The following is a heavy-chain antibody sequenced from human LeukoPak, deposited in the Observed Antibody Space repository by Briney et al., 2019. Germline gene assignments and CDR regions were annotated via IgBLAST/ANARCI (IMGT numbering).Heavy chain of an antibody. CDR3: ARDAYDYVWGRNWFDP. J-gene: IGHJ5*02. D-gene: IGHD3-16*01. Sequence: VASVKVSCKASGYTFTGYYMHWVRQAPGQGLEWMGWINPNSGGTNYAQKFQGRVTMTRDTSISTAYMELRRLRSDDTAVYYCARDAYDYVWGRNWFDPWGQGTLVTVSS. CDR1: GYTFTGYY. V-gene: IGHV1-2*02. CDR2: INPNSGGT.